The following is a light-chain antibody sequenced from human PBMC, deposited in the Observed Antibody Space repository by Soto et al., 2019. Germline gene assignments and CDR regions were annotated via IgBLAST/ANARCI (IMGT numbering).Light chain of an antibody. CDR1: SGHSSYA. Sequence: QPVLTQSPSASASLGASVKLTCTLSSGHSSYAIAWHQQQPEKGPWYLMKLDSDGSHTKGDAIPDRFSSSSSGAERYLTISSLQSEDEADYYCQTWGTGIHVVFGGGTKLTVL. V-gene: IGLV4-69*01. J-gene: IGLJ2*01. CDR3: QTWGTGIHVV. CDR2: LDSDGSH.